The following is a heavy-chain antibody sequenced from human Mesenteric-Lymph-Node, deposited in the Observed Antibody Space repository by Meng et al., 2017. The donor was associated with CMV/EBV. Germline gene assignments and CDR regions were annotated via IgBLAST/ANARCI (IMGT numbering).Heavy chain of an antibody. CDR2: IKHSGST. D-gene: IGHD6-19*01. Sequence: PETLSLTCTVSGDSASSDDYHWSWIREPPGKGLEWIEEIKHSGSTNYNPSLKSRVTIPVDTSKNQFSLKLSSVTAADTAVYYCARVAVAVTYYFDYWGQGTLVTVSS. CDR3: ARVAVAVTYYFDY. J-gene: IGHJ4*02. V-gene: IGHV4-61*08. CDR1: GDSASSDDYH.